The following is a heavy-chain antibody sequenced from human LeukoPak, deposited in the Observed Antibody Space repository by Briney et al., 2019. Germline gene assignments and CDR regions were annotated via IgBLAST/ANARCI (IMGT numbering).Heavy chain of an antibody. CDR1: GFTFSSYG. Sequence: GGSLRLSCAASGFTFSSYGMHWVRQAPGKGLEWVAVISYDGSNKYYADSVKGRFTISRDNSKNTLYLQMNSLRAEDTAVYYCAKADYDFWSGYALSMGFDYWGQGTLVTVSS. CDR2: ISYDGSNK. V-gene: IGHV3-30*18. J-gene: IGHJ4*02. CDR3: AKADYDFWSGYALSMGFDY. D-gene: IGHD3-3*01.